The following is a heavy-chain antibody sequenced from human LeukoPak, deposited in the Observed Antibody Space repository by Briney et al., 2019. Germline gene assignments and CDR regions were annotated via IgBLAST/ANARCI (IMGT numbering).Heavy chain of an antibody. D-gene: IGHD2-21*02. Sequence: GASVKVSCKSSGFTFTDEYIHWVRQAPGQGLEWMAMINPSGDSTTYAQTIQGRVTMTRDTSTSTVYMDLSSLRSEDTAVYYCASVLYCGGDCSSGRYYFDYWGQGTLVTVSS. V-gene: IGHV1-46*01. CDR1: GFTFTDEY. J-gene: IGHJ4*02. CDR2: INPSGDST. CDR3: ASVLYCGGDCSSGRYYFDY.